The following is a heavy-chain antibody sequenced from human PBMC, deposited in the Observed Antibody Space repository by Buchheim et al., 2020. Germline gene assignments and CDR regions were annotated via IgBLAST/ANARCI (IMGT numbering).Heavy chain of an antibody. J-gene: IGHJ6*03. V-gene: IGHV3-30*18. CDR3: AKDWHYYYYMDV. CDR1: GFTFSSYG. Sequence: QVQLVESGGGVVQPGRSLRLSCAASGFTFSSYGMHWVRQAPGKGLEWVAVISYDGSNKYYADSVKGRFTISRDNSKNKLYLQMNSLRAEDTAVYYCAKDWHYYYYMDVWGKGTT. CDR2: ISYDGSNK.